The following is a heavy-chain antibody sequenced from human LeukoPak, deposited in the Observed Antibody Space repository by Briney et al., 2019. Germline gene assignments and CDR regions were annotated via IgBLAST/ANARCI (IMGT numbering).Heavy chain of an antibody. V-gene: IGHV3-7*01. D-gene: IGHD1-26*01. Sequence: GGSLRLSCAASGFTFSSYWMSWVRQAPGKGLEWVANIKQDGSEKYYVDSVKGRFTISRDNAKNSLYLQMSRLRAEDTAVYYCAREGSQSASGTYPGNDWGQGTLVTVSS. CDR2: IKQDGSEK. CDR1: GFTFSSYW. CDR3: AREGSQSASGTYPGND. J-gene: IGHJ4*02.